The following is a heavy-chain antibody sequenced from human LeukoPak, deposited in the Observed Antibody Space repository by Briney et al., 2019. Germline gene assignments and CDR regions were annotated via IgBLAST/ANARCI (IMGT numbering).Heavy chain of an antibody. J-gene: IGHJ5*02. D-gene: IGHD4-17*01. CDR3: AVHLPGDYLDP. Sequence: GASVKVSCKASGYTFTIYDINWVRQAAGQGLEWMGWMNPDSGNTDFALKFQGRVTMTRNTSISTAYMELSSLTSEDTAVYYCAVHLPGDYLDPWGQGTLVTVSS. CDR1: GYTFTIYD. CDR2: MNPDSGNT. V-gene: IGHV1-8*01.